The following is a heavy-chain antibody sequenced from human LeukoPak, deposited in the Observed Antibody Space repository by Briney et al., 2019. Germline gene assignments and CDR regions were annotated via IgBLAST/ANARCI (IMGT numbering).Heavy chain of an antibody. D-gene: IGHD3-10*01. Sequence: GGSLRLSCAASGFTFDDYGMSWVRQAPGKGLEWVSGINWNGGSTGYADSVKGRFTISRDNAKNYLYLQMNSLRAEDTAVYYCATDYYGSGSTYYWGQGTLVTVSS. CDR2: INWNGGST. CDR1: GFTFDDYG. CDR3: ATDYYGSGSTYY. J-gene: IGHJ4*02. V-gene: IGHV3-20*04.